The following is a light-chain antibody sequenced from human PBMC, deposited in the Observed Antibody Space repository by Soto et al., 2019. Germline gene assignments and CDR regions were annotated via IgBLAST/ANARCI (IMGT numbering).Light chain of an antibody. J-gene: IGLJ3*02. CDR1: SSDVGSYNL. Sequence: QSALTQPASVSGSPGQSITISCTGTSSDVGSYNLVSWYQQHPGKAPKLMIYEGSKRPSGVSNRFSGSKSDNTASLTISGLQAEDEADYYCCSYAGRPTAVFGGGTKLTVL. CDR2: EGS. CDR3: CSYAGRPTAV. V-gene: IGLV2-23*01.